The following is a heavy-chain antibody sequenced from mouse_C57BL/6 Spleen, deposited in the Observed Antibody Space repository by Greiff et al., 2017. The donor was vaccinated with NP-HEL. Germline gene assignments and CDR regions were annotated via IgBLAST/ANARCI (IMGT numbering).Heavy chain of an antibody. CDR1: GFTFSSYG. V-gene: IGHV5-6*01. CDR3: ARHEDGYYDY. CDR2: ISSGGSYT. Sequence: EVKLMESGGDLVKPGGSLKLSCAASGFTFSSYGMSWVRQTPDKRLEWVATISSGGSYTYYPDSVKGRFTISRDNAKNTLYLQMSSLKSEDTAMYYCARHEDGYYDYWGQGTTLTVSS. J-gene: IGHJ2*01. D-gene: IGHD2-3*01.